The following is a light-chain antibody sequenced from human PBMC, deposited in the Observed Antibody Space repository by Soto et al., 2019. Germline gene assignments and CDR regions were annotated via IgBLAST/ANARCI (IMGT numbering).Light chain of an antibody. Sequence: QSALTQPASVSGSPGQSITISCTGTSSDVGSHNLVSWYQQHPGQAPQLMIYEVSKRPLGVSARFSASKSGNTASLTISGLQADDESDYYCCSYGGSRAVFGGGTQLTVL. V-gene: IGLV2-23*02. CDR3: CSYGGSRAV. J-gene: IGLJ7*01. CDR2: EVS. CDR1: SSDVGSHNL.